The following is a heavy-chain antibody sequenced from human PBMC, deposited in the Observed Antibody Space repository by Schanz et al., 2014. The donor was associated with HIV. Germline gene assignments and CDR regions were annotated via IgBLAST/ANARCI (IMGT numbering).Heavy chain of an antibody. V-gene: IGHV1-69*01. CDR1: GGTLISTYG. J-gene: IGHJ6*02. CDR2: IIPLFGTA. D-gene: IGHD3-9*01. CDR3: ARGEITDWDRYYGEAV. Sequence: QVKLVQSGAEVKRPGSTVKVSCTASGGTLISTYGFSWVRQAPGQGLEWMGGIIPLFGTATYAQKFQDRVAVIADESTNTAYLEVKGLTFGDSAIYFCARGEITDWDRYYGEAVWGQGTTVTVSS.